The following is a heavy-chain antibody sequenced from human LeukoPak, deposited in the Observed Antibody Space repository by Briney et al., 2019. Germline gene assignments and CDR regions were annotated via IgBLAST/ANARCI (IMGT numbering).Heavy chain of an antibody. D-gene: IGHD2-2*01. Sequence: GGSLRLSCAGSGFSFSWYSMNWVRQAPGKGLEWVGRIKSKTDGGTTDYAAPVKGRFTISRDDSKNTLYLQMNSLKTEDTAVYYCTTDPPAVVVPAAMVYWGQGTLVTVSS. J-gene: IGHJ4*02. CDR1: GFSFSWYS. CDR3: TTDPPAVVVPAAMVY. CDR2: IKSKTDGGTT. V-gene: IGHV3-15*01.